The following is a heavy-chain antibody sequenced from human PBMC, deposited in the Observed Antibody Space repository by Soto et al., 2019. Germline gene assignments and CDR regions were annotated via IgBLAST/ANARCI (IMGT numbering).Heavy chain of an antibody. CDR1: GFTFSSYG. J-gene: IGHJ6*02. Sequence: QVQLVESGGGVVQPGRSLRLSCAASGFTFSSYGMHWVRQAPGKGLEWVAVISYDGSNKYYADSVKGRFTISRDNSKNTLYLQMNSLRAEDTAVYYCSRAMVRGRVDYYGMDVWRQGTTVTVSS. CDR3: SRAMVRGRVDYYGMDV. D-gene: IGHD3-10*01. CDR2: ISYDGSNK. V-gene: IGHV3-30*03.